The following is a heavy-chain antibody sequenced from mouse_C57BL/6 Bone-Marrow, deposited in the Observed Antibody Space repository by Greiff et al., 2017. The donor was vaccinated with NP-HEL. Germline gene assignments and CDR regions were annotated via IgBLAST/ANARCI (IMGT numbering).Heavy chain of an antibody. V-gene: IGHV1-63*01. J-gene: IGHJ4*01. CDR3: ARYDNYPYYAMDY. CDR1: GYTFTNYW. CDR2: IYPGGGYT. D-gene: IGHD2-1*01. Sequence: QVQLQQSGAELVRPGTSVKMSCKASGYTFTNYWIGWAKQRPGHGLEWIGDIYPGGGYTNYNEKFKGKATLTVDKSSSTAYMQFSRLTSEDSAIYYCARYDNYPYYAMDYWCQGTGVTVTA.